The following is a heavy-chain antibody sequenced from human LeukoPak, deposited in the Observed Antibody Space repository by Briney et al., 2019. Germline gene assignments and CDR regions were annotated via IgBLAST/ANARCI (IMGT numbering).Heavy chain of an antibody. V-gene: IGHV3-72*01. D-gene: IGHD5-24*01. CDR2: IRDKANSYTT. J-gene: IGHJ4*02. Sequence: GGSLRLSCAASGFTFSDHYMDWVRQAPGKGLEWVGRIRDKANSYTTEYAESVKGRFTISRDDSKNSLYLQMNSLRTEDTAVYYCALEMATIGFDYWGQGTLVTVSS. CDR1: GFTFSDHY. CDR3: ALEMATIGFDY.